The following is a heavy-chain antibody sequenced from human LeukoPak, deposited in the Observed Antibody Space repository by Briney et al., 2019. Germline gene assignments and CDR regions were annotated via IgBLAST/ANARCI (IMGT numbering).Heavy chain of an antibody. Sequence: SETLSLTCTVSGGPISSYYWSWIRQPPGKGLEWIGYIYYSGSTNYNPSLKSRVTISVDTSKSQFSLKLSSVTAADTAVYYCARVSMITFGGVIAHFDYWGQGTLVTVSS. J-gene: IGHJ4*02. CDR2: IYYSGST. V-gene: IGHV4-59*01. CDR1: GGPISSYY. CDR3: ARVSMITFGGVIAHFDY. D-gene: IGHD3-16*02.